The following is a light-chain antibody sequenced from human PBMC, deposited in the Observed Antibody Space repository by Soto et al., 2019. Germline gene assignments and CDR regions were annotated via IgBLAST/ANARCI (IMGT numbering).Light chain of an antibody. J-gene: IGLJ1*01. CDR3: NSYTSSSTYV. Sequence: QSVLTQPASVSGSPGRWITISCTGTSSDVGAYNFVSWYQQHPGKAPKLMIYDVTNRPSGVSDRFSGSKSGNMASLSISGLQAEDEADYYCNSYTSSSTYVFGTGTKVTVL. CDR1: SSDVGAYNF. CDR2: DVT. V-gene: IGLV2-14*01.